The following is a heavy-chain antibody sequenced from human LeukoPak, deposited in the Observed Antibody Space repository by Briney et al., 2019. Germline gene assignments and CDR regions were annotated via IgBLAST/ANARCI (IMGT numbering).Heavy chain of an antibody. V-gene: IGHV4-34*01. CDR1: GGSFSGYY. D-gene: IGHD6-19*01. J-gene: IGHJ4*02. Sequence: PSETLSLTCAVYGGSFSGYYWSWIRQPPGKGLEWIGEINHSGSTNYNPSLKSRVTISVDTSKNQFSLKLSSVTAADTAVYYCASIHSSGWYSENDYWGQGTLVTVSS. CDR2: INHSGST. CDR3: ASIHSSGWYSENDY.